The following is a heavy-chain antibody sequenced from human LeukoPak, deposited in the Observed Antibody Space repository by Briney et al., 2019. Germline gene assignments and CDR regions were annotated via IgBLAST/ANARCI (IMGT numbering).Heavy chain of an antibody. CDR1: GFTFSSYA. V-gene: IGHV3-23*01. CDR2: ISGSGGST. J-gene: IGHJ4*02. CDR3: AKFTMIVVVIEGFDY. Sequence: PGGSLRLPCAASGFTFSSYAMSWVRQAPGKGLHYFSAISGSGGSTYYADSVKGRFTISRDNSKNTLYLQMNSLRAEDTAVYYCAKFTMIVVVIEGFDYWGQGTLVTVSS. D-gene: IGHD3-22*01.